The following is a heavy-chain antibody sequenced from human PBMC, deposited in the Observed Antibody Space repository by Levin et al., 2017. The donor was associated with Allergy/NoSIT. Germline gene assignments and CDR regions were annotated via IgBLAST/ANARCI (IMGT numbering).Heavy chain of an antibody. V-gene: IGHV3-7*01. Sequence: LGESLKISCAASGFTFTSFWMTWVRQAPGKGLEWVANTKQDGSETYYVDSVKGRFTISRDNAKNSVYLQMNSLRVDDTAVYYCAREEGWGYHYGMDVWGQGTTVTVSS. CDR1: GFTFTSFW. CDR2: TKQDGSET. CDR3: AREEGWGYHYGMDV. D-gene: IGHD3-16*02. J-gene: IGHJ6*02.